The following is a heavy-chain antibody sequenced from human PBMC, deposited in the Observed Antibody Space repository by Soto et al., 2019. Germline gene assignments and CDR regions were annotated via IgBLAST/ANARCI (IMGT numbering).Heavy chain of an antibody. V-gene: IGHV4-31*03. D-gene: IGHD6-19*01. CDR1: GGSISSDGYY. Sequence: SETLSLTCTVSGGSISSDGYYLSWIRQHPGKGLEWIGYIYYSGSTYYNPSLKSRVTISVDTSKSQFSLKLSSVTAADTAVYYCARDFTDSSGPTLGMGVWGQGTTVT. J-gene: IGHJ6*02. CDR2: IYYSGST. CDR3: ARDFTDSSGPTLGMGV.